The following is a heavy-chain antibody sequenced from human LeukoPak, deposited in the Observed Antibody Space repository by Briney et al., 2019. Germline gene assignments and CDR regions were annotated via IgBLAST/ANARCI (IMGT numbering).Heavy chain of an antibody. CDR2: IRSKANSYAT. D-gene: IGHD3-3*01. Sequence: PGGSLRLSCAASGFTFSGSAMHWVRQASGKGLEWVGRIRSKANSYATAYAASVKGRFTISRDDSKNTAYLHMNSLKTEDTAVYYCTRDFWSGYSKRDDDAFDIWGQGTMVTVSS. V-gene: IGHV3-73*01. J-gene: IGHJ3*02. CDR1: GFTFSGSA. CDR3: TRDFWSGYSKRDDDAFDI.